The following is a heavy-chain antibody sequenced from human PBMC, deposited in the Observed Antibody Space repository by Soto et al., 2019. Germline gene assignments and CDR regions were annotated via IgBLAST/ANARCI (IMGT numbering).Heavy chain of an antibody. V-gene: IGHV5-51*01. CDR1: EYSFTNYW. CDR2: IYPDDSDT. Sequence: GESLKISCKGSEYSFTNYWIAWVRQMPGKGLEWMGVIYPDDSDTIYSPSFQGQVTMSADKSINTAYLQWSSLKASDTAMYYCARHAAYCSSTSCSQNDYWGQGTLVTVSS. D-gene: IGHD2-2*01. J-gene: IGHJ4*02. CDR3: ARHAAYCSSTSCSQNDY.